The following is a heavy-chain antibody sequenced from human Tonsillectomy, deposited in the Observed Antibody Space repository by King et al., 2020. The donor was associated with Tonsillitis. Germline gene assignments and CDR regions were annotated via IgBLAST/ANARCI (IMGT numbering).Heavy chain of an antibody. CDR3: ARLSEGYYYDGRYYYMDV. V-gene: IGHV4-59*01. Sequence: QLQESGPGLVKPSETLSLTCTVSGGSISSYYWSWIRQPPGKGLEWIGYIFDSGSSNYNPSLKSRVTISVDTSKNQFSLQLSSVTAADTAMYYCARLSEGYYYDGRYYYMDVWVKGTTVTVSS. D-gene: IGHD3-22*01. CDR1: GGSISSYY. CDR2: IFDSGSS. J-gene: IGHJ6*03.